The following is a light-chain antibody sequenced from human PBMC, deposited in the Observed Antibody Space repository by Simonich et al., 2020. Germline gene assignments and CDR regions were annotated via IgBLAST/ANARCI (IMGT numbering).Light chain of an antibody. CDR3: QQYYSTPPIT. V-gene: IGKV4-1*01. CDR2: WAS. Sequence: DIVMTQSPDSLAVSLGERATINCKSSKSVLYSSNNKNYLAWYQQKPGQPPKLLIYWASTRESGVPDRCSGSGSGTDFTLTISSLQAEDVAVYYCQQYYSTPPITFGPGTKVDIK. CDR1: KSVLYSSNNKNY. J-gene: IGKJ3*01.